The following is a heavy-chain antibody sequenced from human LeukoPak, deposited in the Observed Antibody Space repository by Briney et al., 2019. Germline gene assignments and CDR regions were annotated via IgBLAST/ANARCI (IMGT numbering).Heavy chain of an antibody. D-gene: IGHD3-10*01. J-gene: IGHJ6*04. CDR1: GFTFSSYG. CDR3: AKAHSHTDVLLWFGGPAVGMDV. V-gene: IGHV3-30*18. CDR2: ISYDGSNK. Sequence: TGGSLRLSCAASGFTFSSYGMHWVRQAPGKGLEWVAVISYDGSNKYYADSVKGRFTISRDNSKNTLYLQMNSLRAEDTAVYYCAKAHSHTDVLLWFGGPAVGMDVWGKGTTVTISS.